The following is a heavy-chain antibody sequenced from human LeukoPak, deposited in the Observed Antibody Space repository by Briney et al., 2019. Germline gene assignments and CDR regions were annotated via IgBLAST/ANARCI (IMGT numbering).Heavy chain of an antibody. CDR2: IIPIFGTA. CDR1: GGTFSSYA. V-gene: IGHV1-69*13. D-gene: IGHD6-19*01. CDR3: ARGTEGPSSGWLIGY. Sequence: VASVKVSCKASGGTFSSYAISWVRQAPGQGLEWMGGIIPIFGTANYAQKFQGRVTITADESTSTAYMELSSLRSEDTAVYYCARGTEGPSSGWLIGYWGQGTLVTVSS. J-gene: IGHJ4*02.